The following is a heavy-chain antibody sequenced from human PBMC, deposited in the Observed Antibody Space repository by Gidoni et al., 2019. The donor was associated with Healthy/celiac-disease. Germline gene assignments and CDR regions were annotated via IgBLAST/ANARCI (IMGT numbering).Heavy chain of an antibody. V-gene: IGHV4-34*01. CDR1: GGSFSGYY. J-gene: IGHJ4*02. CDR2: INHSGST. D-gene: IGHD6-13*01. CDR3: ARVRRAAGTDY. Sequence: QVQLQQWGAGLLKPSETLSLTCAVYGGSFSGYYWGWIRQPPGKGLEWIGEINHSGSTNYNPSLKSRVTISVDTSKNQFSLKLSSVTAADTAVYYCARVRRAAGTDYWGQGTLVTVSS.